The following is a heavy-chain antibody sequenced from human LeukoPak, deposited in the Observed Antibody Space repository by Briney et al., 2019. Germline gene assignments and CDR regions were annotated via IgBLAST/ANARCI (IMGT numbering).Heavy chain of an antibody. CDR1: GYTVTSYA. CDR3: ARERFLTVTTRYFDY. Sequence: ASVTVSRKASGYTVTSYAMHWVRQAPGQRLEWMGWINAGNGNTKYSQKFQGRVTITRDTSASTAYMELSSLRSEDTAVYYCARERFLTVTTRYFDYWGQGTLVTVSS. D-gene: IGHD4-17*01. V-gene: IGHV1-3*01. CDR2: INAGNGNT. J-gene: IGHJ4*02.